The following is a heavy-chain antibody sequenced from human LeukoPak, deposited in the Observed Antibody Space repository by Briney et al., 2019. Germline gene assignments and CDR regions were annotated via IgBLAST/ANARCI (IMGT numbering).Heavy chain of an antibody. J-gene: IGHJ4*02. V-gene: IGHV1-18*01. CDR3: ARVGKYQLLSI. CDR1: GGTFSSYA. D-gene: IGHD2-2*01. CDR2: ISAYNGNT. Sequence: ASVKVSCKASGGTFSSYAISWVRQAPGQGLEWMGWISAYNGNTNYAQKLQGRVTMTTDTSTSTAYMELRSLRSDDTAVYYCARVGKYQLLSIWGQGTLVTVSS.